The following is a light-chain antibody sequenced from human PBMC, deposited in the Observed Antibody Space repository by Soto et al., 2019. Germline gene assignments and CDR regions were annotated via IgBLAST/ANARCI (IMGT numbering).Light chain of an antibody. CDR2: EGS. J-gene: IGLJ1*01. CDR1: SSDVGSYNL. V-gene: IGLV2-23*01. Sequence: QSVLTQPASVSGSPGQSITISCTGTSSDVGSYNLVSWYQQYPGKAPKLMIYEGSKWPSGVSNRFSGSKSGNTASLTISGLQAEDEADYYCCSYAGSSYVFGTGTKVTVL. CDR3: CSYAGSSYV.